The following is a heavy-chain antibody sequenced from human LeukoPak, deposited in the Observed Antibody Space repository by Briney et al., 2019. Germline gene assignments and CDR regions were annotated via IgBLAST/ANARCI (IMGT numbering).Heavy chain of an antibody. J-gene: IGHJ5*01. CDR1: GGSISSYY. CDR2: IYTSGST. CDR3: ARGRDGTGYSLDWFDS. Sequence: SETLCLTCTVSGGSISSYYWSWIRQPAGKGLEWIGRIYTSGSTNYNPSLKSRVTISVDKSKNQFSLKLSSVTAADTAVYYCARGRDGTGYSLDWFDSWGQGTLVSVSS. V-gene: IGHV4-4*07. D-gene: IGHD3-22*01.